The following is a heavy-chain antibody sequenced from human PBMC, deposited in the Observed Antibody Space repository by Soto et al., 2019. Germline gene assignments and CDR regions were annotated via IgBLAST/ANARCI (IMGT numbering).Heavy chain of an antibody. CDR2: IYHSGST. J-gene: IGHJ6*02. CDR1: GGSISSSNW. Sequence: SSETLSLTCAVSGGSISSSNWWSWVRQPPGKGLEWIGEIYHSGSTNYNPSLKSRVTISVDKSKNQFSLKLSSVTAADTAVYYCARGFSSSWYRDYYYGMDVWGQGTTVTVS. D-gene: IGHD6-13*01. CDR3: ARGFSSSWYRDYYYGMDV. V-gene: IGHV4-4*02.